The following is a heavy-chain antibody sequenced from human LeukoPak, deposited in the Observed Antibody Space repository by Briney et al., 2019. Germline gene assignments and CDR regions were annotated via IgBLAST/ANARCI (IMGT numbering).Heavy chain of an antibody. V-gene: IGHV4-30-4*07. CDR3: VRGLDVRYFDS. CDR1: GDSISSGGYS. J-gene: IGHJ4*02. Sequence: SEPLSLTCGVSGDSISSGGYSWNWIRQPPGKGLERIGFIFSSRRTYFNPSLQSRVTISFDMSKNQFFLNLSSVSAADTAVYYCVRGLDVRYFDSWGQGTLVTVSA. CDR2: IFSSRRT. D-gene: IGHD3-10*02.